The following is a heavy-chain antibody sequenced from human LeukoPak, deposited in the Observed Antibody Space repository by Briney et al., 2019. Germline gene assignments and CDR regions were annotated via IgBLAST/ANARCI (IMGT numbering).Heavy chain of an antibody. CDR3: ARKGGSVRYCSGGSCYSPFDY. D-gene: IGHD2-15*01. CDR2: IYHSGST. V-gene: IGHV4-30-2*01. Sequence: PSQTLSLTCAVSGGSISSGGYSWSWIRQPPGKGLEWIGYIYHSGSTNYNPSLKSRVTISVDTSKNQFSLKLSSVTAADTAVYYCARKGGSVRYCSGGSCYSPFDYWGQGTLVTVSS. CDR1: GGSISSGGYS. J-gene: IGHJ4*02.